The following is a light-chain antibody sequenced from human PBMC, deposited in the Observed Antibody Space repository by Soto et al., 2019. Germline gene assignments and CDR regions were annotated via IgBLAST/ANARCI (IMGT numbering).Light chain of an antibody. J-gene: IGKJ1*01. CDR1: QSVSSSY. V-gene: IGKV3-20*01. CDR2: GTS. Sequence: EIFVTQVPDTPSLSSREKATPPCRASQSVSSSYLAWYQQTPGQAPRLLIYGTSNRATGIPDRFSGSGSGTDFTLTISRLEPEDFAVYYCQQYGNSRWTFGQGTKVDIK. CDR3: QQYGNSRWT.